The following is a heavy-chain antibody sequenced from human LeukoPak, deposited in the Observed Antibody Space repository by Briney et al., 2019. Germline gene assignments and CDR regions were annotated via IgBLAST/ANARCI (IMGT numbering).Heavy chain of an antibody. J-gene: IGHJ4*02. D-gene: IGHD6-13*01. V-gene: IGHV3-23*01. Sequence: GGSLRLSCAASGFTFDDYAMHWVRQAPGKGLEWVSAISGSGGSTYYADSVKGRFTISRDNSKNTLYLQMNSLRAEDTAVYYCAKGYSSSWYVRYFDYWGQGTLVTVSS. CDR3: AKGYSSSWYVRYFDY. CDR2: ISGSGGST. CDR1: GFTFDDYA.